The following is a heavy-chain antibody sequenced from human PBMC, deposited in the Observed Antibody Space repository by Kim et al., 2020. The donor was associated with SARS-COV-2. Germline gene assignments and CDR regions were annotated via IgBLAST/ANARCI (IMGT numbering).Heavy chain of an antibody. CDR2: IHSDGSST. Sequence: GGSLRLSCAASGFTFSRSWMHWVRQAPGKGLVWVSRIHSDGSSTSYADSVKGRFTISRDNAKNTLYLQMNSLRAEDTAVYYCARVGHLGADYWGAQLYYFDYWGQGTLVTVSS. CDR3: ARVGHLGADYWGAQLYYFDY. CDR1: GFTFSRSW. V-gene: IGHV3-74*01. D-gene: IGHD7-27*01. J-gene: IGHJ4*02.